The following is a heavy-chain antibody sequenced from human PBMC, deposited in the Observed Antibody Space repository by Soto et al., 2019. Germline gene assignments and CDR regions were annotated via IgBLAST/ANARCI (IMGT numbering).Heavy chain of an antibody. Sequence: QVQLVQSGAEVKKPGASVKVSCKASGYTFTSYGISWVRQAPGQGLEWMGWISAYNGNTNSAQKLQGRVTMTTDTATSTAFRELRSLRSDDTAVYYCARVQNPPGQAPGYWGQGTLVTVSS. CDR1: GYTFTSYG. CDR2: ISAYNGNT. J-gene: IGHJ4*02. CDR3: ARVQNPPGQAPGY. V-gene: IGHV1-18*01.